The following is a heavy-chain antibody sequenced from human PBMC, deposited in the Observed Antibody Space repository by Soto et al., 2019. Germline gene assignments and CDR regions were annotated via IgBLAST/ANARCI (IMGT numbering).Heavy chain of an antibody. CDR2: ISACNGNT. J-gene: IGHJ4*02. CDR1: GYTFTSYG. CDR3: ALRRLRDSMDFDY. Sequence: EASVKVSCKASGYTFTSYGISWVRQAPGQGLEWMGWISACNGNTNYAQKLQGRVTMTTDTSTSTAYMELRSLRSDDTAVYYCALRRLRDSMDFDYWGQGTLVTVSS. V-gene: IGHV1-18*01. D-gene: IGHD3-22*01.